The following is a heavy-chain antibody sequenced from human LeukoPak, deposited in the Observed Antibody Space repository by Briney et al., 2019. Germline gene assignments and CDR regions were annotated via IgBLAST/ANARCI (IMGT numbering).Heavy chain of an antibody. CDR2: INSSGGRT. V-gene: IGHV1-46*01. CDR3: ARDMLAVPSGWFDP. D-gene: IGHD2-8*01. Sequence: ATVKVSCKASGYTFTIYYIHWVRQAPGQGLEWMGVINSSGGRTSYAQKFQGRVTMTRDTSTSTVYMDLRSLRSEDTAVYFCARDMLAVPSGWFDPWGQGTLVTVSS. J-gene: IGHJ5*02. CDR1: GYTFTIYY.